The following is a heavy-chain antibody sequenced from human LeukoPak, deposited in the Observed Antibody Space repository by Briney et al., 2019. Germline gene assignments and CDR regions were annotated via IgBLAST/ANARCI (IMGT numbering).Heavy chain of an antibody. D-gene: IGHD5-24*01. Sequence: GGSLGLSCAASGFTFSSYAMSWVRQAPGKGLEWVSAISGSGGSTYYADSVKGRFTISRDNSKNTLYLQMNSLRAEDTAVYYCAKVRLQLYHFDYWGQGTLVTVSS. CDR1: GFTFSSYA. J-gene: IGHJ4*02. V-gene: IGHV3-23*01. CDR3: AKVRLQLYHFDY. CDR2: ISGSGGST.